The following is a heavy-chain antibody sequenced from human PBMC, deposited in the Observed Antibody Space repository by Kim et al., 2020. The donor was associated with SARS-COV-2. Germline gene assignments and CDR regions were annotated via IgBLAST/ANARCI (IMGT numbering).Heavy chain of an antibody. D-gene: IGHD2-21*02. J-gene: IGHJ4*02. Sequence: SETLSLTCAVSGGSISSSNWWSWVRQPPGKGLEWIGEIYHSGSTNYNPSLKSRVTISVDKSKNQFSLKLSSVTAADTAVYYCASRFVAYCGGDCLRTDDYWGQGTLVTVSS. CDR2: IYHSGST. CDR3: ASRFVAYCGGDCLRTDDY. V-gene: IGHV4-4*02. CDR1: GGSISSSNW.